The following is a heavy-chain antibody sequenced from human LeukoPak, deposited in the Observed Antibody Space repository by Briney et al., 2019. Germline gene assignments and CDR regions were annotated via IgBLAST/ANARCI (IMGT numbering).Heavy chain of an antibody. CDR2: ISYDGGNK. J-gene: IGHJ3*02. Sequence: GGSLRLSCAASGFTFSSYSIHWVRQAPGKGLEWVTVISYDGGNKYYADSVKGRFTISRDNSKNTLYLQMNSLRTEDAAMCFCARGRTGSFDVFDIWGRGTMVTVSS. D-gene: IGHD1-26*01. CDR1: GFTFSSYS. CDR3: ARGRTGSFDVFDI. V-gene: IGHV3-30-3*01.